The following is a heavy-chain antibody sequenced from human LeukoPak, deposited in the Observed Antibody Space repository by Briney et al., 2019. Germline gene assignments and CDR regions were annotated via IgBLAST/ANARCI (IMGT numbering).Heavy chain of an antibody. V-gene: IGHV3-21*01. CDR2: ISSSSSFI. CDR3: ARGEEWELVDDTFDS. J-gene: IGHJ3*02. D-gene: IGHD1-26*01. CDR1: GFTFSSYS. Sequence: GGSLRLSCAASGFTFSSYSMNWVRQAPGKGLVWVTSISSSSSFIYYADSVRGRFTISRDNAKNSLYLQMNSLRAEDTAVYYCARGEEWELVDDTFDSWGQGTMVTVSS.